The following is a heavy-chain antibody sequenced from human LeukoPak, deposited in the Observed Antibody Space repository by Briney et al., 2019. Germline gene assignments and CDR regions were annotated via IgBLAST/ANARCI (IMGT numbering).Heavy chain of an antibody. J-gene: IGHJ4*02. D-gene: IGHD5-12*01. CDR2: VYYNGRI. CDR3: AGGFDNKKVAY. Sequence: PSETLSLTCTVSGGSINRHDFYCNWVRQSPGKGLEWIGYVYYNGRIEYNPSLNSRVSISADTSKNQFSLTLNSVTAADTAVYFCAGGFDNKKVAYWGQGTLVTVSS. CDR1: GGSINRHDFY. V-gene: IGHV4-30-4*08.